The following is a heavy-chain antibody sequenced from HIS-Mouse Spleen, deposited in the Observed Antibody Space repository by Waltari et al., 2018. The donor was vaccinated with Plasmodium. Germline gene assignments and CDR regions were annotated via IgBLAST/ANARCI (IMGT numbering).Heavy chain of an antibody. CDR2: ISSSSSYI. D-gene: IGHD6-13*01. J-gene: IGHJ4*02. CDR1: GFPCSSYG. Sequence: EVQLVESGGGLVKPGGSVRLPCAASGFPCSSYGMNWVRQEPGKGLEWVSSISSSSSYIYYADSVKGRFTISRDNAKNSLYLQMNSLRAEDTAVYYCARESSSSWYFDYWGQGTLVTVSS. V-gene: IGHV3-21*01. CDR3: ARESSSSWYFDY.